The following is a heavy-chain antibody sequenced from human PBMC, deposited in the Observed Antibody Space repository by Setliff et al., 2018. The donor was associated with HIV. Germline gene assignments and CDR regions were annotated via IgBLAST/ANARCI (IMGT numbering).Heavy chain of an antibody. CDR1: GFTFSSHW. J-gene: IGHJ4*02. Sequence: PGGSLRLSCAASGFTFSSHWMSWVRQAPGKGLEWVANIKKDGSEKYYVDSVKGRFTISRDNAKNSLYLQMNSLGAEDTAVYYCTIEPVTSGGYFDYWGQGTLVTVSS. CDR2: IKKDGSEK. D-gene: IGHD3-16*01. CDR3: TIEPVTSGGYFDY. V-gene: IGHV3-7*03.